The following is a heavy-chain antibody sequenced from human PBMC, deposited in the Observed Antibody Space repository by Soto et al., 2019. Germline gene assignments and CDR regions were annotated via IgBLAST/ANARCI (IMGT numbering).Heavy chain of an antibody. CDR1: GFTFSSYA. V-gene: IGHV3-30-3*01. J-gene: IGHJ4*02. D-gene: IGHD6-19*01. CDR3: ARDRGMAGAELSY. Sequence: QVQLVESGGGVVQPGRSLRLSCAASGFTFSSYAMHWVRQAPGKGLEWVAVISYDGSNKYYADSVKGRFTISRDNSKNTVYRQMNSLRAEDTAVYYCARDRGMAGAELSYWGQGTLGTVSS. CDR2: ISYDGSNK.